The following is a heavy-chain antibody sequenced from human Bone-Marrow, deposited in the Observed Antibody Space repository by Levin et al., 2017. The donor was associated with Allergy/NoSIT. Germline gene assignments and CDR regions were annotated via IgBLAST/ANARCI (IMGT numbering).Heavy chain of an antibody. D-gene: IGHD3-9*01. CDR3: ARRYSVILTGVYYFDS. V-gene: IGHV4-30-2*01. CDR1: GGSISSDGYS. J-gene: IGHJ4*02. Sequence: SETLSLTCAVSGGSISSDGYSWSWIRQPPGKDLEWIGYIYHSGSSYYNPSLKSRVTMSVDRSKNHFSLKVTSVTAADTAVYFCARRYSVILTGVYYFDSWGRGILVTVSS. CDR2: IYHSGSS.